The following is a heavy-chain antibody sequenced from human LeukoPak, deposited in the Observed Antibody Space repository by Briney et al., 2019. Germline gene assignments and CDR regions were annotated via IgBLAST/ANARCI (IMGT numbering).Heavy chain of an antibody. Sequence: GGSLRLSCVASGFIFSNHRMSWVRQAPGKGLEWVANIREDGGHTNYVDSVKGRFTISRDNLKNTLYLQMNSLRAEDTAVYYCANPPTVTKIRFDSWGQGTLVTVSS. V-gene: IGHV3-7*03. CDR2: IREDGGHT. D-gene: IGHD4-17*01. CDR1: GFIFSNHR. J-gene: IGHJ5*01. CDR3: ANPPTVTKIRFDS.